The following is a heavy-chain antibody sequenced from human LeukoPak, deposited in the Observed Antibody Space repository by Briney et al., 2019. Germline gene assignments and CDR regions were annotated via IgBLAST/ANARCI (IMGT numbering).Heavy chain of an antibody. D-gene: IGHD3-10*01. Sequence: GESLKISFRGSGYRFTSYWIGWVRQMPGKGLEWMGIIYPGDSDTRYSPSFQGQVTISADKSISTAYLQWSSLKASDTAMYYCASSPVVRGVTPWEAFDIWGQGTMVTVSS. V-gene: IGHV5-51*01. CDR1: GYRFTSYW. J-gene: IGHJ3*02. CDR2: IYPGDSDT. CDR3: ASSPVVRGVTPWEAFDI.